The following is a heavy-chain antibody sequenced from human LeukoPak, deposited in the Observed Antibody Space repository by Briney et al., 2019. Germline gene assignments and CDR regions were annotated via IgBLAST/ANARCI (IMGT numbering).Heavy chain of an antibody. CDR2: INTSGGST. J-gene: IGHJ5*02. CDR1: GYTFTSYY. V-gene: IGHV1-46*01. Sequence: ASVNASCKASGYTFTSYYMHWVRQAPGQGLEWMGIINTSGGSTTYAQKFQGRVSMTRDTSTSTVYLEVSSLRSEDTAVYYCARSQGGNTLWFDPWGQGTMVTVSS. CDR3: ARSQGGNTLWFDP. D-gene: IGHD4-23*01.